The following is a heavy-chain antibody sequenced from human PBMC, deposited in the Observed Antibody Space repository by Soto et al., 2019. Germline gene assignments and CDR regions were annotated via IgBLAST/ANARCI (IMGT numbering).Heavy chain of an antibody. CDR1: GFTFSSYA. Sequence: EVQLLESGGGLVQPGGSLRLSCAASGFTFSSYAMTWVRQAPGKGLEWVSSISGSGADTYYAESVKGRFTISRDNSKNPLYLQMISLRAEDTAIYYCAKSIGYSFDYYGMDVWGQGTTVTVSS. CDR3: AKSIGYSFDYYGMDV. D-gene: IGHD5-18*01. J-gene: IGHJ6*02. CDR2: ISGSGADT. V-gene: IGHV3-23*01.